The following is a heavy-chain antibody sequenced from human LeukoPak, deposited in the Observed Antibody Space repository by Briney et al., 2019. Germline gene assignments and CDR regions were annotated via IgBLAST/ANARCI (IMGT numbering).Heavy chain of an antibody. D-gene: IGHD2-2*01. CDR3: AGETVVPAATWGYYYYGMDV. Sequence: SETLSLTCAVYGGSFSGYYWSWIRQPPGKGLEWIGEINHSGSTNYNPSLKSRVTISVDTSKNQFSLKLSSAPAADTAVYYCAGETVVPAATWGYYYYGMDVWGQGTTVTVSS. V-gene: IGHV4-34*01. CDR1: GGSFSGYY. CDR2: INHSGST. J-gene: IGHJ6*02.